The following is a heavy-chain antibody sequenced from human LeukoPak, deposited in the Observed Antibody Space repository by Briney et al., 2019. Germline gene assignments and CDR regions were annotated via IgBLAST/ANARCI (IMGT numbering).Heavy chain of an antibody. CDR2: IQTDGSST. CDR3: ARSGRGGAFDI. Sequence: SGGSLRLSCAASGFTVSSNYVSWVRQAPGKGLEWVSRIQTDGSSTNYADSVKGRFTISGDNAKNTLYLQMNSLRAEDTAVYYCARSGRGGAFDIWGQGTMVTVSS. V-gene: IGHV3-74*01. D-gene: IGHD1-26*01. J-gene: IGHJ3*02. CDR1: GFTVSSNY.